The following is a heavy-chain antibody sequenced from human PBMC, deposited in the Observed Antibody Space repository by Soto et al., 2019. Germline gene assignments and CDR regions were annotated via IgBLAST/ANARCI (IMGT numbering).Heavy chain of an antibody. J-gene: IGHJ4*02. CDR3: ARAPMNTFGPLDY. D-gene: IGHD3-16*01. CDR1: GFTFSDYV. CDR2: INSNGGST. Sequence: GGSLRLSCAASGFTFSDYVMHWVRQAPGKGLEYVSAINSNGGSTFHANSVKGRFTISRDNSKNTLYLQMGSLRAEDMAVYYCARAPMNTFGPLDYWGQGTLVTVSS. V-gene: IGHV3-64*01.